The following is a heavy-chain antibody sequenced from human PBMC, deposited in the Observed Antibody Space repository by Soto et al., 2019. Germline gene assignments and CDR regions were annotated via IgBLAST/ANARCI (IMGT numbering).Heavy chain of an antibody. CDR3: ARGLRANRGRDYYGMDV. J-gene: IGHJ6*02. D-gene: IGHD3-10*01. CDR1: DDSISSGIYS. V-gene: IGHV4-31*03. CDR2: VFYSGRT. Sequence: SETLSLTCTVSDDSISSGIYSWSWIRQHPGEGLEWIGSVFYSGRTYYKPSLGSRLSISVDTSKNQFSLRLSSVTAADTAVYYCARGLRANRGRDYYGMDVWGQGTTVTVSS.